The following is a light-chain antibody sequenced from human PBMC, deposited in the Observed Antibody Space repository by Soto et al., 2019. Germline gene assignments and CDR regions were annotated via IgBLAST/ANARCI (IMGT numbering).Light chain of an antibody. V-gene: IGKV3-15*01. Sequence: EIMMTQSPGTLSASPGERATLSCRASQSVSSNLAWYQQKPGQAPRLLIYAVSTRATGIPARFSGSGSGTEFPLTISSLQSEDFAVYYGQQYNKWPLTFGQGTKVEIK. J-gene: IGKJ1*01. CDR3: QQYNKWPLT. CDR2: AVS. CDR1: QSVSSN.